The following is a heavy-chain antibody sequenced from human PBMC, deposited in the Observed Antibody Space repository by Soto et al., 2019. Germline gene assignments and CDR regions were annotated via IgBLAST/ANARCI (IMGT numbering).Heavy chain of an antibody. CDR1: GGSISSGNYY. CDR3: ARGGEISMVRDLNWFDP. D-gene: IGHD3-10*01. Sequence: SETLSLTCTVSGGSISSGNYYWSWIRQHPGKGLEWIGYIYYSGSTYYNPSLKSRVTILVDTSKNQFSLKLSSVTAADTAVYYCARGGEISMVRDLNWFDPWGQGTLVTVSS. J-gene: IGHJ5*02. V-gene: IGHV4-31*03. CDR2: IYYSGST.